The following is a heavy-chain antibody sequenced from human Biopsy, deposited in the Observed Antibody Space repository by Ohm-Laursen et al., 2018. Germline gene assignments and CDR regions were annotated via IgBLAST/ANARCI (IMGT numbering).Heavy chain of an antibody. CDR3: ARNRVDVVKVTTIGWNFDL. Sequence: TLTLTCTVSGDTISTYYWNWLRQTPGKGLEWIGYIHYTGHIRVNPSLNSRATISVETSKDQFSLKLSSLTAADTAIYYCARNRVDVVKVTTIGWNFDLWGRGTLVTVS. CDR2: IHYTGHI. D-gene: IGHD5-12*01. CDR1: GDTISTYY. V-gene: IGHV4-59*08. J-gene: IGHJ2*01.